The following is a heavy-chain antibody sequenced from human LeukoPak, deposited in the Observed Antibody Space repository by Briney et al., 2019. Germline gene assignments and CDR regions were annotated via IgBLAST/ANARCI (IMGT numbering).Heavy chain of an antibody. CDR2: ISYDGSNK. Sequence: PGGSLRLSCAASGFTFSSYAMHWVRQAPGKGLEWVAVISYDGSNKYYADSVKGRFTISRDNSKNTLYLQMNSLRAEDTAVYYCARTLFYCDILTGYSTHFDYWGQGTLVTVSS. CDR1: GFTFSSYA. CDR3: ARTLFYCDILTGYSTHFDY. J-gene: IGHJ4*02. D-gene: IGHD3-9*01. V-gene: IGHV3-30-3*01.